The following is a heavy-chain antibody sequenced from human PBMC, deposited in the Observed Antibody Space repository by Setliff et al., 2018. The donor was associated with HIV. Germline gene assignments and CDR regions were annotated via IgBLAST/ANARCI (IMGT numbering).Heavy chain of an antibody. CDR1: DDSMTSNY. D-gene: IGHD1-1*01. J-gene: IGHJ6*03. V-gene: IGHV4-59*01. Sequence: SETLSLTCTVSDDSMTSNYWSWIRQPPGKGLEWIGYIYYSGSTNYNPSLKSRVTISVDTSKNQFSLKLSSATAADTAVYYCARGNYYYYYYMDVWGKGTTVTVSS. CDR2: IYYSGST. CDR3: ARGNYYYYYYMDV.